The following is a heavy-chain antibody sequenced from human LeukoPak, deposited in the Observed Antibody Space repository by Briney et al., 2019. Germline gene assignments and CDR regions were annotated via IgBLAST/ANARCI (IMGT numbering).Heavy chain of an antibody. CDR1: GGSFSGYY. J-gene: IGHJ6*04. Sequence: SETLSLTCAVYGGSFSGYYWSWIRQPPGKGLEWIGEINHSGSTNYNPSLKSRVTISVDTSKDQFSLKLSSVTAADTAVYYCARGYCTNGVCYKLDVWGKGTTVTVSS. V-gene: IGHV4-34*01. CDR2: INHSGST. CDR3: ARGYCTNGVCYKLDV. D-gene: IGHD2-8*01.